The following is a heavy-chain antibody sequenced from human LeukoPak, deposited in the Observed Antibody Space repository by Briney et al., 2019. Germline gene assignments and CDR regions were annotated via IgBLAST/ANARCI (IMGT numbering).Heavy chain of an antibody. Sequence: GGSLGLSCAASGFTFSSYAMNWVRQAPGKGLEWVSYISSSGSTIYYADSVKGRFTISRHNAKNSLYLQMNTLRVEDTAVYYCAREVRAYGGYSQSDYWGQGTLVTVSS. J-gene: IGHJ4*02. CDR3: AREVRAYGGYSQSDY. D-gene: IGHD5-12*01. V-gene: IGHV3-48*03. CDR2: ISSSGSTI. CDR1: GFTFSSYA.